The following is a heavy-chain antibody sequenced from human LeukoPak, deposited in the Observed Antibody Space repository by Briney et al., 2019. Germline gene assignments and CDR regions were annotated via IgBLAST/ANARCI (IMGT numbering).Heavy chain of an antibody. CDR3: ARHPPVLRFLEWLPHYFDY. CDR2: IYYGGST. V-gene: IGHV4-39*01. D-gene: IGHD3-3*01. Sequence: KPSETLSLTCTVSGGSISSSSYYWGWIRQPPGKGLEWIGSIYYGGSTYYNPSLKSRVTISVDTSKNQFSLKLSSVTAADTAVYYCARHPPVLRFLEWLPHYFDYWGQGTLVTVSS. J-gene: IGHJ4*02. CDR1: GGSISSSSYY.